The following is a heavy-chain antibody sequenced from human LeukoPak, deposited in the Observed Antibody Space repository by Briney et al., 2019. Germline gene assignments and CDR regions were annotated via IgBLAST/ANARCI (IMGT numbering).Heavy chain of an antibody. Sequence: PSETLSLTCTVSGGSISSYYWSWMRQPPGKGLEWIGYIYYSGSTNYNPSLKSRVTISVDTSKNQFSLKLSSVTAADTAVYYCAREDRGSGTFDYWGQGTLVTVSS. J-gene: IGHJ4*02. CDR2: IYYSGST. CDR3: AREDRGSGTFDY. CDR1: GGSISSYY. D-gene: IGHD1-26*01. V-gene: IGHV4-59*01.